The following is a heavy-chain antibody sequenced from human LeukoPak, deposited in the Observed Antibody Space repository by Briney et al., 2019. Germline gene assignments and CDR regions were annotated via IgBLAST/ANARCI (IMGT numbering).Heavy chain of an antibody. CDR3: TDLYSSGWYNYFDY. D-gene: IGHD6-19*01. CDR2: IRSKAYGGTT. CDR1: GFTFGDYA. V-gene: IGHV3-49*04. Sequence: GESLKISCTASGFTFGDYAMSWVRQAPGKGLEWVGFIRSKAYGGTTEYAASVKGRFTISRDDSKSIAYLQMNSLKTEDTAVYYCTDLYSSGWYNYFDYWGQGTLVTVSS. J-gene: IGHJ4*02.